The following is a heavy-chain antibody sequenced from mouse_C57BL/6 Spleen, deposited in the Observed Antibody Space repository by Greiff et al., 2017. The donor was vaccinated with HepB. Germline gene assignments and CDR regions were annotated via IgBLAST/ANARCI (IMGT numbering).Heavy chain of an antibody. Sequence: GGDLVKPGGSLKLSCAASGFTFSSYGMSWVRQTPDKRLEWVATISSGGSYTYYPDSVKGRFTISRDNAKNTLYLQMSSLKSEDTAMYYCARLRSTLDYWGQGTSVTVSS. CDR1: GFTFSSYG. V-gene: IGHV5-6*01. CDR3: ARLRSTLDY. CDR2: ISSGGSYT. D-gene: IGHD6-1*01. J-gene: IGHJ4*01.